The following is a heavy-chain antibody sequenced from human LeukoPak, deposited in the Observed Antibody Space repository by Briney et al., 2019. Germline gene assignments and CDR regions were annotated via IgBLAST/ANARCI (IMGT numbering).Heavy chain of an antibody. Sequence: PGGSLRLSCAVSGFTFDDYAMSWVRQAPGKGLEWVSAISGSGGSTYYADSVKGRFTISRDNSKNTLYLQMNSLRAEDTAVYYCAKDYVGALYYFDYWGQGTLVTVSS. CDR2: ISGSGGST. V-gene: IGHV3-23*01. J-gene: IGHJ4*02. CDR3: AKDYVGALYYFDY. CDR1: GFTFDDYA. D-gene: IGHD1-26*01.